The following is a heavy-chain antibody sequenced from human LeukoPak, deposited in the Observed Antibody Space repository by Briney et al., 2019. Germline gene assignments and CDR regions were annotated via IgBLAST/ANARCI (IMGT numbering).Heavy chain of an antibody. J-gene: IGHJ5*02. CDR2: INWNGGST. V-gene: IGHV3-20*04. CDR1: GFSFDDYG. CDR3: ARGLKYYDSSAPWFDP. D-gene: IGHD3-22*01. Sequence: RAGGSLRLSCAAPGFSFDDYGMSWVRQVPGKGLEWVSGINWNGGSTNYADSVKGRFTISRDNAKNSLYLQMNSLRAEDTALYYCARGLKYYDSSAPWFDPWSQGTLVTVSS.